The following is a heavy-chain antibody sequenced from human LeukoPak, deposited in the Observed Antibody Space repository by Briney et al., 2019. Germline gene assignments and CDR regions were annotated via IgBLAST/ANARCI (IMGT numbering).Heavy chain of an antibody. D-gene: IGHD3-9*01. J-gene: IGHJ6*02. CDR1: GFTFSSYG. CDR2: ISYDGSNK. V-gene: IGHV3-30*18. Sequence: GGSLRLSCAASGFTFSSYGMHWVRQAPGKGLEWVAVISYDGSNKYYADSVKGRFTISRDNSKNTLYLQMNSLRAEDTAVYYCAKTTYYDMPFGMDVWGQGTTVTVSS. CDR3: AKTTYYDMPFGMDV.